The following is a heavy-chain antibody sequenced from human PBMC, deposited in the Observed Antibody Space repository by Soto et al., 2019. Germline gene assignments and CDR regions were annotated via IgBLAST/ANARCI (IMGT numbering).Heavy chain of an antibody. V-gene: IGHV1-18*01. D-gene: IGHD6-13*01. CDR2: ISAYNGNT. CDR1: GYTFTSYG. CDR3: ARSGYSISWYWFDP. Sequence: QVQLVQSGAEVKKPGASVKVSCKTSGYTFTSYGIAWVRQAPGQGLEWMGWISAYNGNTNYAQKVQDRVTMTTDTSTSNAYMELRSLRSDDTAVYYCARSGYSISWYWFDPWGQGTLVTVSS. J-gene: IGHJ5*02.